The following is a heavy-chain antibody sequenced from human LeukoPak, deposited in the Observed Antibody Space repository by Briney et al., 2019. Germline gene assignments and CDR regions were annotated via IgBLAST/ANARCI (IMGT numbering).Heavy chain of an antibody. CDR3: AKGSGESDY. CDR1: GFTFSSYG. CDR2: ISYDGSNK. J-gene: IGHJ4*02. Sequence: GGSLRLSCAASGFTFSSYGMHWVRQAPGKGLEWVAVISYDGSNKYYADSVKGRFTTSRDNSKNTLYLQMNSLRAEDTAVYYCAKGSGESDYWGQGTLVTVSS. D-gene: IGHD5-12*01. V-gene: IGHV3-30*18.